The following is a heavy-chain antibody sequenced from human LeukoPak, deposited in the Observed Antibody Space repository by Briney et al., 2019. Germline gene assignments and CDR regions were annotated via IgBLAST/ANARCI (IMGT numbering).Heavy chain of an antibody. V-gene: IGHV4-30-4*01. CDR1: GGSISSGDYY. J-gene: IGHJ4*02. D-gene: IGHD6-13*01. CDR3: ARAGIAAPFDY. Sequence: SETLSLTCTVSGGSISSGDYYWSWIRQPPGKGLEWIGYIYYSGSTYYNPSLKSRVTISVDTSKNQFSLKLSPVTAADTAVYYCARAGIAAPFDYWGQGTLVTVSS. CDR2: IYYSGST.